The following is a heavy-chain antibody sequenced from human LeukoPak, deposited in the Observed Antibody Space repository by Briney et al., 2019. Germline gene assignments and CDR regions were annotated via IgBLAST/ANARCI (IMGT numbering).Heavy chain of an antibody. D-gene: IGHD3-22*01. J-gene: IGHJ4*02. Sequence: ASVKVSCKASRYTFTRYYMHGVGRAPGHGVEWMGWINPNIGGTNYAQKIHGRVTMTSDTTISTAYMEISRLRSDNTPVYYCTRDGRITMIVPFDYWGQGTLVTVSS. CDR2: INPNIGGT. CDR3: TRDGRITMIVPFDY. CDR1: RYTFTRYY. V-gene: IGHV1-2*02.